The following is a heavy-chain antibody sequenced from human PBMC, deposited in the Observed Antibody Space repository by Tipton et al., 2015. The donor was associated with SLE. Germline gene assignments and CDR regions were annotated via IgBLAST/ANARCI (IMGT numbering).Heavy chain of an antibody. J-gene: IGHJ2*01. CDR2: FYFSGSS. CDR1: GASISTYY. D-gene: IGHD3-3*01. V-gene: IGHV4-59*01. CDR3: ARAGYYDYWSGDYKAYWYFDL. Sequence: TLSLTCSASGASISTYYWSWIRQSPGKGLEWIGFFYFSGSSQYNPSLKSRVAISADTSNNQFSLELRSVTAADTAVYYCARAGYYDYWSGDYKAYWYFDLWGRGARVTVSS.